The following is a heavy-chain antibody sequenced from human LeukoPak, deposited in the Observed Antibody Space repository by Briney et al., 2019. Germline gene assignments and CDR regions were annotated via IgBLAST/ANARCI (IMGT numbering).Heavy chain of an antibody. D-gene: IGHD1-26*01. Sequence: GGSPRLSCVASGLTFSSYTMNWVRQAPGKGLEWVSSIRSRSSDIYYVDSVKGRFTISRDNGKNSVYPQMDSLRAEDTAVYYCARSDWESYRYMDVWGTGTTVTVSS. J-gene: IGHJ6*03. CDR3: ARSDWESYRYMDV. CDR1: GLTFSSYT. CDR2: IRSRSSDI. V-gene: IGHV3-21*01.